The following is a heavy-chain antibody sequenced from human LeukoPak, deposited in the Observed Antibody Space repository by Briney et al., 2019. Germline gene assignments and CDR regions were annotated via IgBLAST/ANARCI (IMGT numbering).Heavy chain of an antibody. V-gene: IGHV1-18*01. CDR3: ARDKPTVTTSRHYYYYYGMDV. J-gene: IGHJ6*02. D-gene: IGHD4-17*01. CDR2: ISAYNVNT. CDR1: GYTFTSYG. Sequence: ASVKVSCKASGYTFTSYGISWVRQAPGQGLEWMGWISAYNVNTNYAQKLQGRVTMTTDTSTSTAYMELRSLRSDDTAVYYCARDKPTVTTSRHYYYYYGMDVWGQGTTVTVSS.